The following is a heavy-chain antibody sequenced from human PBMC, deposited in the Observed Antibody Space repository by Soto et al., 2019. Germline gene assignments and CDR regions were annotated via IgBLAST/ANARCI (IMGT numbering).Heavy chain of an antibody. Sequence: SGPTLVNPTQTLTLTCTFSGFSLSTSGMCVSWIRQPPGKALEWLARIDWDDDKYYSTSLKTRLTISKDTSKNQVVLTMTNMEPVDTATYYCARGIAAAGHFDYWGQGTLVTVSS. J-gene: IGHJ4*02. V-gene: IGHV2-70*11. CDR1: GFSLSTSGMC. CDR2: IDWDDDK. D-gene: IGHD6-13*01. CDR3: ARGIAAAGHFDY.